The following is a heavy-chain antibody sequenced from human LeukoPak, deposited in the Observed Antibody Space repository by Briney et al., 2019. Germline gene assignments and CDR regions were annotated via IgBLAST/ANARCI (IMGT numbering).Heavy chain of an antibody. D-gene: IGHD1-26*01. J-gene: IGHJ5*02. V-gene: IGHV3-7*01. Sequence: GGSLRLSCAASGFTFSRFRVSWVRQAPDKGLEWVANINEDGSEAYYVDSVKGRFTISRDNPKNSVSLQMNSLRAEDTALYYCARREWLRHERTGYYAFDAWGQGTLVTVSS. CDR2: INEDGSEA. CDR1: GFTFSRFR. CDR3: ARREWLRHERTGYYAFDA.